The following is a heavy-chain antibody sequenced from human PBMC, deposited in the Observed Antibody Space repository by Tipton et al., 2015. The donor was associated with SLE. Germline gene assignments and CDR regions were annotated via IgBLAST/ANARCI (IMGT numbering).Heavy chain of an antibody. CDR2: IFYSGST. CDR1: GGSISSSSYY. J-gene: IGHJ4*02. Sequence: TLSLTCTVSGGSISSSSYYWGWIRQPPGKGLEWIGSIFYSGSTYYNPSLKSRVTISVDPSKSQFSLKLTSVTAADTAVYYCARATTAIAPFDNWGQGTLVTVSS. CDR3: ARATTAIAPFDN. D-gene: IGHD2-2*02. V-gene: IGHV4-39*07.